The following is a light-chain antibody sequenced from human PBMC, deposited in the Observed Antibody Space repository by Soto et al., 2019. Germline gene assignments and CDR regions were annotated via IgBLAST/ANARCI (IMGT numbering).Light chain of an antibody. J-gene: IGKJ1*01. CDR3: QQYGSSRT. V-gene: IGKV3-20*01. CDR2: GAS. Sequence: LTQSPATLSVSPGERAALSCRASQSVSNNLAWYQQKPGQPPRLLIFGASTRATGIPARFSGSGSGTDFTLTISRLEPEDFAVYYCQQYGSSRTFGQGTKADNK. CDR1: QSVSNN.